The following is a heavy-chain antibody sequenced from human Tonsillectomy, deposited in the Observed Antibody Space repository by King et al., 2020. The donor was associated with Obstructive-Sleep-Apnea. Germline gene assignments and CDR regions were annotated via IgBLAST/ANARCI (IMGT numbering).Heavy chain of an antibody. CDR2: IKQDGRAM. CDR3: ARGTSNLNVRYFDY. D-gene: IGHD1-14*01. V-gene: IGHV3-7*01. J-gene: IGHJ4*02. CDR1: GFTFSTYW. Sequence: VQLVESGGGLVQPGGSLRLSCAASGFTFSTYWMSWVRQAPGKGLEWVANIKQDGRAMYYVDSVKGRFTISRDNAENSLYLQMNSLRVEDTAVYYCARGTSNLNVRYFDYWGRGSLVTVPS.